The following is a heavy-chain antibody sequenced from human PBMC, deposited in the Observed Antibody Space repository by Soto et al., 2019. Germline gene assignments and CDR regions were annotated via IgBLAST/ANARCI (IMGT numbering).Heavy chain of an antibody. J-gene: IGHJ4*02. CDR2: ISSNGGST. V-gene: IGHV3-64D*08. CDR1: GFTFSSYA. D-gene: IGHD5-18*01. CDR3: VKEGDSYGWRWGFDY. Sequence: GGSLRLSCSASGFTFSSYAMHWVRQAPGKGLEYVSAISSNGGSTYYADSVKGRFTISRDNSKNTLYLQMSSLRAEDTAVYYCVKEGDSYGWRWGFDYWGQGTLVTVSS.